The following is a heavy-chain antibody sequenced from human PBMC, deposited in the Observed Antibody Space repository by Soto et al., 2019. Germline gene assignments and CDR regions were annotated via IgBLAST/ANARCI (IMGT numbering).Heavy chain of an antibody. CDR2: ISGSGGST. D-gene: IGHD6-19*01. V-gene: IGHV3-23*01. CDR3: AKVGEQWLSYFDY. CDR1: GFTFNSYA. J-gene: IGHJ4*02. Sequence: GGSLRLSCAASGFTFNSYAMSWVRQAPGKGLEWVSAISGSGGSTYYADSVKGRFTISRDNSKNTLYLQMNSLRAEDTAVYYCAKVGEQWLSYFDYWGQGTLVTVSS.